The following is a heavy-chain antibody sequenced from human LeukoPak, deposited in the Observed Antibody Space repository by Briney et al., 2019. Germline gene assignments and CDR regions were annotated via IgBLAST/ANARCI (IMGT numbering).Heavy chain of an antibody. V-gene: IGHV3-74*01. CDR1: GFTFSSYW. D-gene: IGHD6-19*01. CDR2: INTDGSST. J-gene: IGHJ4*02. CDR3: ARDISSGWPNDY. Sequence: GGSLRLSCAASGFTFSSYWMHWVRQAPGKGLVWVSRINTDGSSTTYADSVKGRFTISRDNSENTLYLQMNSLRAEDTAVYYCARDISSGWPNDYWGQGTLVTVSS.